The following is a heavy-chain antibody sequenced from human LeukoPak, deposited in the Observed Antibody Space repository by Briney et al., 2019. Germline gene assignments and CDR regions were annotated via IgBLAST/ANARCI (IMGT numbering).Heavy chain of an antibody. V-gene: IGHV4-39*07. CDR3: ARKKTPFPRNYYYYYMDV. CDR2: IYYSGST. CDR1: GCSISSSSYY. J-gene: IGHJ6*03. Sequence: KASETLSLTCTVSGCSISSSSYYWGWIRPPPGKGLEWIGSIYYSGSTYYNPSLKRRATISVDTSKNQFLLKLSSVTAADTAVYYCARKKTPFPRNYYYYYMDVWGKGTTVTVSS.